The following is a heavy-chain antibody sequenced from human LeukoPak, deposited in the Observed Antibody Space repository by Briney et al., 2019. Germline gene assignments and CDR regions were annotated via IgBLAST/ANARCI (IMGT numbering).Heavy chain of an antibody. CDR3: AKGDTAMVSLDY. CDR1: GFTFSSYC. D-gene: IGHD5-18*01. CDR2: ISGSGGST. Sequence: GGSLRLSCAASGFTFSSYCMSWVRQAPGKGLEWVSAISGSGGSTYYADSVKGRSTISRDNSKTTLYLQMNSLRAEDTAVYYCAKGDTAMVSLDYCGQGALVTVSS. J-gene: IGHJ4*02. V-gene: IGHV3-23*01.